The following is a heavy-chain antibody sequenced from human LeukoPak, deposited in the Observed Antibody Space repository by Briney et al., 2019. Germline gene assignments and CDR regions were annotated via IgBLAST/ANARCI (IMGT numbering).Heavy chain of an antibody. D-gene: IGHD2-2*01. J-gene: IGHJ4*02. CDR2: IIPIFGTA. V-gene: IGHV1-69*13. CDR1: GGTFSSYA. CDR3: ATPGFCSSTSCYSLFDY. Sequence: ASVKVSCKASGGTFSSYAISWVRQAPGQGLEWMGGIIPIFGTANYAQKFQGRVTITADESTSTAYMELSSLRSEDTAVYYCATPGFCSSTSCYSLFDYGGQGPLVPVSS.